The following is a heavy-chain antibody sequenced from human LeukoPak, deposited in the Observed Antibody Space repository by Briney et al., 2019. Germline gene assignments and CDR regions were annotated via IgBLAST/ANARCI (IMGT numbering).Heavy chain of an antibody. CDR3: ARYPGYCSGGSCYGWFDP. J-gene: IGHJ5*02. D-gene: IGHD2-15*01. Sequence: SVKVSCKASGGTFSSYAISWVRQAPGQGLEWMGGIIPIFGTANYAQKFQGRVTITADESTSTAYMELSSLRSEDTAVYYCARYPGYCSGGSCYGWFDPWGQGTLVTVSS. V-gene: IGHV1-69*13. CDR1: GGTFSSYA. CDR2: IIPIFGTA.